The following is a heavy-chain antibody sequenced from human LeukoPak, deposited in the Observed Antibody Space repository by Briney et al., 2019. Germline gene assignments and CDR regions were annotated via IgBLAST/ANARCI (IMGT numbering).Heavy chain of an antibody. J-gene: IGHJ4*02. D-gene: IGHD6-19*01. CDR2: INNIGST. V-gene: IGHV4-4*09. Sequence: SETLSLTCRVFGDPINTSYWSWIRQPPGQALEWIGYINNIGSTNYNPSLKSRVTMSVDTSEKQFSLQLTSVTAADTALYYCARLVEYTTGWYRSYHFDSWGQGTLVTVSS. CDR1: GDPINTSY. CDR3: ARLVEYTTGWYRSYHFDS.